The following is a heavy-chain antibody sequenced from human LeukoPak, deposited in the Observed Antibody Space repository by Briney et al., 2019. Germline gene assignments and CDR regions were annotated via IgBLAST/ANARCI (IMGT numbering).Heavy chain of an antibody. D-gene: IGHD3-22*01. CDR1: GFIFSNYG. CDR2: IWFDGSNQ. J-gene: IGHJ4*02. CDR3: ARDDFAGDRSGYIDY. Sequence: QPGRSLRLSCAASGFIFSNYGMHWVRQAPGKGLEWVAVIWFDGSNQYHADAVKGRFTISRDNSKNTLYLQMSSLRAEDTALYYCARDDFAGDRSGYIDYWGQGTLVTVSS. V-gene: IGHV3-33*01.